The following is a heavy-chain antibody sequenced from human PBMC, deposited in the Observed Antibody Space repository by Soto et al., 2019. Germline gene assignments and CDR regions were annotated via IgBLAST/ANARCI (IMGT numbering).Heavy chain of an antibody. CDR2: IYHSGST. D-gene: IGHD5-12*01. CDR1: GGSISSGGYS. CDR3: AAGGGLPRYY. J-gene: IGHJ4*02. V-gene: IGHV4-30-2*01. Sequence: QLQLQESGSGLVKPSQTLSLTCAVSGGSISSGGYSWSWIRQPPGKGLEWIGYIYHSGSTYYNPSLTSRVTVSVASPKNQFSLKLSSVTAADTAVYYCAAGGGLPRYYWGQGTLVTVSS.